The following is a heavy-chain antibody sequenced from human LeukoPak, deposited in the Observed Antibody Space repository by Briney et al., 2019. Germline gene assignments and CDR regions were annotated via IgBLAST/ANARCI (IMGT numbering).Heavy chain of an antibody. J-gene: IGHJ5*02. V-gene: IGHV3-74*01. CDR1: GITFSSYW. Sequence: GGSLRLSCAASGITFSSYWMHWVRQAPGKGLVRVSRINSAGSSTSYADSVKGRFTISRDNAKNTLDLQMNSLRVEDTAVYYCALSIGPNWFDRWGQGTLVTVSA. CDR3: ALSIGPNWFDR. D-gene: IGHD2-15*01. CDR2: INSAGSST.